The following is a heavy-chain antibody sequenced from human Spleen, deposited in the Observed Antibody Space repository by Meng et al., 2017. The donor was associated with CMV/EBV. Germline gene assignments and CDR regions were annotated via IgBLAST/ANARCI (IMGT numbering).Heavy chain of an antibody. Sequence: VQRMQPGPEPRQPSQALSLPCTVAGGSISSGDYCWSWIRQPPGKGLEWIGHIYYRGSTYYNPSLKSRLTISVDTSKNQFSLELSSVTAADTAVYYCARVFGRDYPDSWGRGTLVTVSS. CDR2: IYYRGST. J-gene: IGHJ4*02. D-gene: IGHD3-16*01. CDR1: GGSISSGDYC. V-gene: IGHV4-30-4*08. CDR3: ARVFGRDYPDS.